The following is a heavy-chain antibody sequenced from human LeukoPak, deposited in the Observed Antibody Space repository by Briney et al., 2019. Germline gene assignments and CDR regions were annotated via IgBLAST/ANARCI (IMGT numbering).Heavy chain of an antibody. Sequence: SETLSLTCAVYGGSFSGYYWSWIRQPPGKGLEWIGEINHSGSTNYNPSLKSRVTISVDTSKNQFSLKLSSVTAADTAVYYCARGPTVVVPVAGGWFDPWGQGTLVTVSS. D-gene: IGHD2-2*01. V-gene: IGHV4-34*01. CDR1: GGSFSGYY. CDR3: ARGPTVVVPVAGGWFDP. CDR2: INHSGST. J-gene: IGHJ5*02.